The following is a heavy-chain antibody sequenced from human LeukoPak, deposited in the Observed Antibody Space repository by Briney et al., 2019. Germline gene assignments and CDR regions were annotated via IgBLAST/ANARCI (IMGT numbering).Heavy chain of an antibody. Sequence: GRSLRLSCAASGFTFSEYGMHWVRQAPGKGLEWVALISYDGNNKNYADSVKGRFTISRDNSKNMLYLHMNNLRPGDTAAYYCAKDLYQLLSPALNGAPYNWFDPWGQGTLVTVSS. CDR3: AKDLYQLLSPALNGAPYNWFDP. J-gene: IGHJ5*02. D-gene: IGHD2-2*01. V-gene: IGHV3-30*18. CDR1: GFTFSEYG. CDR2: ISYDGNNK.